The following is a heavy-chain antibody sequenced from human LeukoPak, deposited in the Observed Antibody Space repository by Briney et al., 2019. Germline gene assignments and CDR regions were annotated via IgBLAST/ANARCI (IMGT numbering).Heavy chain of an antibody. D-gene: IGHD6-13*01. Sequence: GGSLRLSCAASGFTCSSYAMSWVRQAPGKGLEWVSAISGSGGSTYYADSMKGRFTISRDNSKNTLYLQMNSLRAEDTAVYYCAKALNRIAAAGEDYWGQGTLVTVSS. J-gene: IGHJ4*02. V-gene: IGHV3-23*01. CDR1: GFTCSSYA. CDR3: AKALNRIAAAGEDY. CDR2: ISGSGGST.